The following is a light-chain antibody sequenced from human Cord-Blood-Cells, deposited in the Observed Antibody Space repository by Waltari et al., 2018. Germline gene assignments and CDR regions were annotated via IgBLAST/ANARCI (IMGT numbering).Light chain of an antibody. CDR3: QAGGSSTDVV. CDR1: KLGDKY. J-gene: IGLJ2*01. V-gene: IGLV3-1*01. Sequence: SYELTQPPSVSVSPGQTASITCSGDKLGDKYACWYQQKPGQSPVLVIYQDSKRPSGIPERFSGSNSGNTDTLTISGTQAMDEADYYCQAGGSSTDVVFGGGTTLTVL. CDR2: QDS.